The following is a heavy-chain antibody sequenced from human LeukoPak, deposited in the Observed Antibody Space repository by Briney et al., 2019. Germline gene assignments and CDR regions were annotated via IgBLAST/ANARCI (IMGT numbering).Heavy chain of an antibody. Sequence: PGRSLRLSCAVSGCTFDDYAMHWVRQPPGKGLEWVSGVSWTGGSIGYADSEKGRLTNSTDNAKNSLYLQMNSLRAEDTASYYCAKARGEYYFDYWGQGTLVTVSS. CDR2: VSWTGGSI. CDR3: AKARGEYYFDY. CDR1: GCTFDDYA. V-gene: IGHV3-9*01. J-gene: IGHJ4*02. D-gene: IGHD3-10*01.